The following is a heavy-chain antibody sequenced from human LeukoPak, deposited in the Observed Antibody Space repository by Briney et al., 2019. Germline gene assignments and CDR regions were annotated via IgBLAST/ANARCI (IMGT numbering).Heavy chain of an antibody. CDR1: GGSISSSSYD. CDR2: IYYSGSP. Sequence: PSETLSLTCTVSGGSISSSSYDWGWIRQPPGKGLEWIGSIYYSGSPYYNPSLKSRVTLSVDTSKNQFSLKLSSVTAADTAVYYCARHYYDSSGYYYYYYYMDVWGKGTTVTVSS. J-gene: IGHJ6*03. D-gene: IGHD3-22*01. CDR3: ARHYYDSSGYYYYYYYMDV. V-gene: IGHV4-39*01.